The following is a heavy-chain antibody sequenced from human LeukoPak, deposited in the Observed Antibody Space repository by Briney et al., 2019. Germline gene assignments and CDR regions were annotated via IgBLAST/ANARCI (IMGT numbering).Heavy chain of an antibody. D-gene: IGHD3-3*01. J-gene: IGHJ6*03. Sequence: SETLSLTCTVSGGSISSGSYYWSWIRQPAGKGLEWIGRIYTSGSTNYNPSLKSRVTISVDTSKNQFSLKLSSVTAADTAVYYCARGYSFDYDFWSGYYGDMDVWGKGTTVTISS. V-gene: IGHV4-61*02. CDR1: GGSISSGSYY. CDR2: IYTSGST. CDR3: ARGYSFDYDFWSGYYGDMDV.